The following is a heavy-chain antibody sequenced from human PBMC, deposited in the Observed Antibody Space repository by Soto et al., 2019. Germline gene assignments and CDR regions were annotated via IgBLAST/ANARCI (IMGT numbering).Heavy chain of an antibody. J-gene: IGHJ3*02. CDR2: ISAYNGNT. Sequence: ASVKVSCEASGYTFTSYGISWVRQAPGQGLEWMGWISAYNGNTNYAQKLQGRVTMTTDTSTSTAYMELRSLRSDDTAVYYCARDRAAAGTGNAFDIWGQGTMVTVSS. CDR3: ARDRAAAGTGNAFDI. D-gene: IGHD6-13*01. V-gene: IGHV1-18*01. CDR1: GYTFTSYG.